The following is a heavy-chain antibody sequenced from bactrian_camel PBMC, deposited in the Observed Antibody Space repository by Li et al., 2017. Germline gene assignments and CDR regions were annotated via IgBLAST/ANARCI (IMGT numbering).Heavy chain of an antibody. D-gene: IGHD2*01. CDR1: GQTVRSRT. J-gene: IGHJ4*01. CDR3: AALYDQWASLPSGAYCYTRSYRN. V-gene: IGHV3S68*01. Sequence: QVQLVESGGGSVQAGGSLNLSCSVSGQTVRSRTMAWFRQAPGKEREGIASISRSSFRIQYSDSAKGRFTISKDNAKNTLYLQMNNLKPEDTAMYYCAALYDQWASLPSGAYCYTRSYRNWGQGTQVTVS. CDR2: ISRSSFRI.